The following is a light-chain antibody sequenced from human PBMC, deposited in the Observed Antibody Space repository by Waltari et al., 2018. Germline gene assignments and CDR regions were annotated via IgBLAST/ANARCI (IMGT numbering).Light chain of an antibody. CDR1: RGISSY. CDR3: QQVNTYSWT. V-gene: IGKV1-9*01. Sequence: DIHLTQSPSSLPASVGDRVTITCRASRGISSYLAWYQQKPGKAPKLLIYAASTLQSGVPLRFSGSGSGTEFTLTISSLQPEDFATYYCQQVNTYSWTFGQGTKVEIK. CDR2: AAS. J-gene: IGKJ1*01.